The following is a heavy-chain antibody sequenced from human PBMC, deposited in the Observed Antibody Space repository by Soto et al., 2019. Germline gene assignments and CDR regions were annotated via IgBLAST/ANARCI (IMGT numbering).Heavy chain of an antibody. CDR2: FYSSGSI. D-gene: IGHD6-19*01. CDR1: GYSITAGGYY. V-gene: IGHV4-31*03. J-gene: IGHJ5*02. Sequence: SETLSLTCFVSGYSITAGGYYWSWIRHHPGKGLEWIGSFYSSGSIIYNPFLRSRVSISGDTSSNQFSMSLTSVTAADTARYYCARMYSSGSGWFHPWGQGTLVTVSS. CDR3: ARMYSSGSGWFHP.